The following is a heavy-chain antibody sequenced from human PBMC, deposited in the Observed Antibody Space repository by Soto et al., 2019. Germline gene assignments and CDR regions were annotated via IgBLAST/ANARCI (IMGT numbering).Heavy chain of an antibody. V-gene: IGHV3-23*01. D-gene: IGHD3-3*01. CDR3: AKGPTVFGAVISFDYYYGMYV. CDR2: ISGSGAGT. J-gene: IGHJ6*02. Sequence: GGSLRLSCAASGFSFSDYVMHWVRQAPGKGLEWVSGISGSGAGTYYADSVKGRFTISRDNSKNTLYLQMSGLRAEDAAVYYCAKGPTVFGAVISFDYYYGMYVWGQGTPVTVSS. CDR1: GFSFSDYV.